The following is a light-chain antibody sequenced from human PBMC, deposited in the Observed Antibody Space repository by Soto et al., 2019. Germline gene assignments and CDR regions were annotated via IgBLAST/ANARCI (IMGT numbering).Light chain of an antibody. CDR3: QQTYTTPWT. CDR1: QGISSY. CDR2: GAS. V-gene: IGKV1-39*01. Sequence: DIQMTQSPSSLSAAVGDRVTITCRASQGISSYLNWYQQKPGKAPKVLIYGASTLQSGVPSRFSGSGSGTDFTLTISSLQPEDSTTYYCQQTYTTPWTFGQGTKVDIK. J-gene: IGKJ1*01.